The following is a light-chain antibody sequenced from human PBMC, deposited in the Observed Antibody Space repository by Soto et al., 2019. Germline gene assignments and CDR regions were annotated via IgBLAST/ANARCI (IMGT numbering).Light chain of an antibody. CDR3: QQYNSYPYT. V-gene: IGKV1-5*03. CDR2: KAS. J-gene: IGKJ2*01. Sequence: DIQMTQSPSTLSASVGDRVTITYRASQSISSWLAWYQQKPGKAPKLLIYKASSLESGVPSRFSGSGSGIEFTLTISSLQPDDFATYYCQQYNSYPYTFGQGTKLEIK. CDR1: QSISSW.